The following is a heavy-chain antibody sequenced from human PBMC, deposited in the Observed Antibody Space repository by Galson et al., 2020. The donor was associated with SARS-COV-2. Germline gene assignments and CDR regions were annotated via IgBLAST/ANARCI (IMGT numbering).Heavy chain of an antibody. J-gene: IGHJ4*02. CDR1: DFALSSFA. Sequence: GGPLRPSCAASDFALSSFAMSWPRQSPEKGLEWVATIRTGEAFTYYAASVEGRFIISRDNSKNMLFLQMYSLRVEDTAVYLCAKRAGHTVEQWLARGFVDSWGQGALVTVSS. CDR2: IRTGEAFT. D-gene: IGHD6-19*01. CDR3: AKRAGHTVEQWLARGFVDS. V-gene: IGHV3-23*01.